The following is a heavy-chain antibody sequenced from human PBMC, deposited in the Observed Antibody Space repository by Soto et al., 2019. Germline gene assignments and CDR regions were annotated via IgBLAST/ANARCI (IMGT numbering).Heavy chain of an antibody. D-gene: IGHD2-15*01. CDR3: ARAHAPTLPFDF. V-gene: IGHV4-59*01. J-gene: IGHJ4*02. CDR2: IFHSGNA. Sequence: VSGGSIRNVYWSWFRQSPGKGLEWIGFIFHSGNAKYNPSLQSRASMSIDTSKNQFSLSLESVTAADTAVYFCARAHAPTLPFDFWGQGTLVTVSS. CDR1: GGSIRNVY.